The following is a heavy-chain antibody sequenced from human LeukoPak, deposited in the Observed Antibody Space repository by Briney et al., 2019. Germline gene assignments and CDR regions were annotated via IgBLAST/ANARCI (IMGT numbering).Heavy chain of an antibody. D-gene: IGHD3-10*01. CDR1: GFTFSSDA. CDR2: ISYDGSNK. V-gene: IGHV3-30-3*01. CDR3: AREGVMVRGVINFDY. Sequence: GRSLRLSCAASGFTFSSDAMHWVRQAPGKGLEWVAVISYDGSNKYYADSVKGRFTISRDNSKNTLYLQMNSLRAEDTAVYYCAREGVMVRGVINFDYWGQGTLVTVSS. J-gene: IGHJ4*02.